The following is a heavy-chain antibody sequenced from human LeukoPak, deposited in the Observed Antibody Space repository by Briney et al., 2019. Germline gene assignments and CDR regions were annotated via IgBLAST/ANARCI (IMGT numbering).Heavy chain of an antibody. CDR1: GGSISSGVYY. V-gene: IGHV4-30-2*01. J-gene: IGHJ4*02. CDR2: IYHSGST. CDR3: ARSRGYSYGTTFLDY. Sequence: SETLSLTCTVSGGSISSGVYYWSWIRQPPGKGLEWIGYIYHSGSTYYNPSLKSRVTISVDTSKNQFSLKLSSVTAADTAVYYCARSRGYSYGTTFLDYWGQGTLVTVSS. D-gene: IGHD5-18*01.